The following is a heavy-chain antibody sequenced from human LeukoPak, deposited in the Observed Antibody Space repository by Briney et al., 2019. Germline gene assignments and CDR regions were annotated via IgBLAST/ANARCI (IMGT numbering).Heavy chain of an antibody. Sequence: GGSLRLSCAASGFTFSSYAMSCVRQAPGKGLEWVSGISGSGGSTYYADSVKGRFTISRDNSRDTLYLQMNSLRAEDTAVYYCATGRWGSQPSEFDLWGRGTLVIVSS. CDR2: ISGSGGST. V-gene: IGHV3-23*01. CDR1: GFTFSSYA. J-gene: IGHJ2*01. D-gene: IGHD7-27*01. CDR3: ATGRWGSQPSEFDL.